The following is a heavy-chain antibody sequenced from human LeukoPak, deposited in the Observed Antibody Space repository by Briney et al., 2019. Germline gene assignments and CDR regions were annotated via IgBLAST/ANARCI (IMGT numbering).Heavy chain of an antibody. J-gene: IGHJ4*02. V-gene: IGHV4-34*01. CDR1: GGSFSGYY. CDR3: ARAIGGYYYGSGSYYPY. CDR2: INHSGST. D-gene: IGHD3-10*01. Sequence: SETLSLTCAVYGGSFSGYYWSWIRQPPGKGLEWIGEINHSGSTNYNPSLKSRVTISVDTSKNQFSLKLSSVTAADTAVYYCARAIGGYYYGSGSYYPYWGQGTLVTVPS.